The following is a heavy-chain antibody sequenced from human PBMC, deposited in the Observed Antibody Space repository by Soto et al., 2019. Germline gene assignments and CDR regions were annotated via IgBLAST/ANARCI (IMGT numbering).Heavy chain of an antibody. CDR3: ARDLGLVAVGAPPVRGWFDP. CDR2: IIPIFGTA. D-gene: IGHD6-19*01. CDR1: GGTFSSYA. Sequence: QVQLVQSGAEVKKPGSSVKVSCKASGGTFSSYAISWVRQTPGQGLEWMGGIIPIFGTANYAQKFQGRVTITADESTSTAYMELSSLRSEDTAVYYCARDLGLVAVGAPPVRGWFDPWGQGTLVTVSS. V-gene: IGHV1-69*12. J-gene: IGHJ5*02.